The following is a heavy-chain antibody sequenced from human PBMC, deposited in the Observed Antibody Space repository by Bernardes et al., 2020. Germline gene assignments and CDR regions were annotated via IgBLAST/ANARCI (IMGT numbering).Heavy chain of an antibody. D-gene: IGHD3-10*01. CDR1: GFTFSSYA. CDR2: ISGSGGST. CDR3: AKDPDPMVQGVIRDWYFDL. Sequence: GGSLRLSCAASGFTFSSYAMSWVRQAPGKGLEWVSAISGSGGSTYYADSVKGRFTISRDNSKNTLYLQMNSLRAEDTAVYYCAKDPDPMVQGVIRDWYFDLWGRGTLVTVSS. V-gene: IGHV3-23*01. J-gene: IGHJ2*01.